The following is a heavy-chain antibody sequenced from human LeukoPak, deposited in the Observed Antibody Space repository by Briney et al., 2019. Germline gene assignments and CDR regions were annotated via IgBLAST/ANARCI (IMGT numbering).Heavy chain of an antibody. CDR2: ISASGGST. CDR3: ARDGYDGDLDY. D-gene: IGHD5-12*01. V-gene: IGHV3-23*01. CDR1: RFSFSTYA. J-gene: IGHJ4*02. Sequence: PGGSLRLSCAASRFSFSTYAMHWVRQAPGKGLEWVSSISASGGSTYYADSVKGRFTISRDNSKNTVYLQLSSLRAEDTAVYYCARDGYDGDLDYWGQGTLVTVSS.